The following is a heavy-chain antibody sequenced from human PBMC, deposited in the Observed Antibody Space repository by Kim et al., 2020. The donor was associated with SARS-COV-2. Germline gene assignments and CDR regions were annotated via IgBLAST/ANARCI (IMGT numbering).Heavy chain of an antibody. CDR1: GGSISSGGYY. CDR3: ARARFEVWGYYYYGMDV. D-gene: IGHD2-8*01. J-gene: IGHJ6*02. V-gene: IGHV4-31*03. CDR2: IYYSGST. Sequence: SETLSLTCTVSGGSISSGGYYWSWIRQHPGKGLEWIGYIYYSGSTYYNPSLKSRVTISVDTSKNQFSLKLSSVTAADTAVYYCARARFEVWGYYYYGMDVWGQGTTVTVSS.